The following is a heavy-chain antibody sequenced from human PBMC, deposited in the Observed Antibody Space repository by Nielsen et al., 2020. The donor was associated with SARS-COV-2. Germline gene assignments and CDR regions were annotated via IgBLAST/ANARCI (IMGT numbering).Heavy chain of an antibody. CDR3: ARVLSGYGYYDILTGYYIFDY. D-gene: IGHD3-9*01. V-gene: IGHV1-69*13. Sequence: SVKVSCKASGGTFSSYAISWVRQAPGQGLEWMGGIIPIFGTANYAQKFQGRVTITADESTSTAYMELSSLRSEDTAVHYCARVLSGYGYYDILTGYYIFDYWGQGTLVTVSS. CDR2: IIPIFGTA. CDR1: GGTFSSYA. J-gene: IGHJ4*02.